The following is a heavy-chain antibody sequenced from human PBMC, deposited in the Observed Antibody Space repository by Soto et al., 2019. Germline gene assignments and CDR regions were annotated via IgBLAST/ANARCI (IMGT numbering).Heavy chain of an antibody. V-gene: IGHV3-23*01. CDR1: GFTFSTYV. CDR2: ISVSGTT. D-gene: IGHD2-21*01. J-gene: IGHJ4*02. Sequence: EVQLLESGGDLVQPGRSLRLSCAATGFTFSTYVMTWFRQAPGKGLEWVAAISVSGTTYYADSVKGRFTISRDNSGDTLNLQMNSLRPEDTAMYFCAKDVAYPPGHGCFDNGGQGTLVTVSS. CDR3: AKDVAYPPGHGCFDN.